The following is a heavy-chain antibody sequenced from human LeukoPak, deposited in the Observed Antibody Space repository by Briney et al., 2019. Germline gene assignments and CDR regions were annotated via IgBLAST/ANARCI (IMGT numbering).Heavy chain of an antibody. Sequence: GGSLRLSCTASGFTFGDYAMSWVRQAPGKGLEWVGFIRSKAYGGTTEYAASVKGRFTISRDDSKSIAYLQMNSLKTEDTAVYYCTRSAVSNPIDYWGQGTLVTVSS. CDR3: TRSAVSNPIDY. V-gene: IGHV3-49*04. J-gene: IGHJ4*02. CDR1: GFTFGDYA. D-gene: IGHD4-11*01. CDR2: IRSKAYGGTT.